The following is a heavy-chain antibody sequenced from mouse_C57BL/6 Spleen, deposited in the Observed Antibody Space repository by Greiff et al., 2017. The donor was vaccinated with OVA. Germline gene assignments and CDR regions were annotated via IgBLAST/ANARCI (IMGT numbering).Heavy chain of an antibody. CDR1: GYTFTSYW. CDR3: ARGGGYDWFAY. V-gene: IGHV1-50*01. Sequence: QVQLQQPGAELVKPGASVKLSCKASGYTFTSYWMQWVKQRPGQGLEWIGEIDPSDSYTNYNQKFKGKATLTVDTSSSTAYMQLSSLTSEDSAVYYCARGGGYDWFAYWGQGTLVTVSA. D-gene: IGHD2-2*01. J-gene: IGHJ3*01. CDR2: IDPSDSYT.